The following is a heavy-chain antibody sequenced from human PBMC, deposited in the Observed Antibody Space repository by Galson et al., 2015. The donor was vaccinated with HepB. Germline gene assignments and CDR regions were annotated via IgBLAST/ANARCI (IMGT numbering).Heavy chain of an antibody. Sequence: SLRLSCAASGFTFSSYGMHWVRQAPGKGLEWVAVIWYDGSNKYYADSVKGRFTISRDNSKNTLYLQMNSLRAEDTAVYYCARGRIPYYGDYALVHWGQGTLVTVSS. V-gene: IGHV3-33*08. CDR1: GFTFSSYG. J-gene: IGHJ5*02. CDR3: ARGRIPYYGDYALVH. D-gene: IGHD4-17*01. CDR2: IWYDGSNK.